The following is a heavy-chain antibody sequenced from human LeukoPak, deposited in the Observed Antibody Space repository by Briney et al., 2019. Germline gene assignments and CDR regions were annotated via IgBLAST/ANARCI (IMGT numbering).Heavy chain of an antibody. D-gene: IGHD2-2*01. V-gene: IGHV1-69*01. CDR2: IIPIFGTA. CDR1: GGTVSSYA. J-gene: IGHJ4*02. CDR3: ARVAASSTRGLDYFDY. Sequence: SVKVSCKASGGTVSSYAISWVRQAPGQGLEWMGGIIPIFGTANYAQKFQGRVTITADESTSTAYMELSSLRSEDTAVYYCARVAASSTRGLDYFDYWGQGTLVTVSS.